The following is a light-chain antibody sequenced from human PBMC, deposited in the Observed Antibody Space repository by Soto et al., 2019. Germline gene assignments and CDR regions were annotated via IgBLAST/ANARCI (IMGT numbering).Light chain of an antibody. V-gene: IGKV3-15*01. CDR3: HQYNNWPWT. CDR2: AAS. Sequence: ETVMSQSRVTPSVSPGDTATLSCRASQRVSNHFAWYQQKPGQAPRLLIYAASTRAAGVPVRFSGSGSETEFTLTIRSLQSEDFALYYCHQYNNWPWTFGQGTRLEIK. J-gene: IGKJ5*01. CDR1: QRVSNH.